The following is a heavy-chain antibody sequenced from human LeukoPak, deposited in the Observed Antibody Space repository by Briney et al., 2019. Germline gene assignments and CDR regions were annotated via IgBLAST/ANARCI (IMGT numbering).Heavy chain of an antibody. CDR1: GGSISSSNW. D-gene: IGHD3-10*01. CDR2: IYHSGST. V-gene: IGHV4-4*02. J-gene: IGHJ3*02. CDR3: ATTYVLLWFGESRGAFDI. Sequence: PSGTLSLTCAVSGGSISSSNWWSWVRQPPGKGLEWIGEIYHSGSTNYNPSLKSRVTISVDKSKNQFSLKLSSVTAADTAVYYCATTYVLLWFGESRGAFDIWGQGTLVTVSS.